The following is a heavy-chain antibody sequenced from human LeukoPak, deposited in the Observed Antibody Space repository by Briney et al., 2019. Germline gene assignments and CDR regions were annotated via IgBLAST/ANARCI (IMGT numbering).Heavy chain of an antibody. D-gene: IGHD3-10*01. V-gene: IGHV3-30*02. Sequence: GSLRLSCAASGFTFSSYGMHWVRQAPGKGLEWVAFIRYDGSNKYYADSVKGRFTISRDNSKNTLYLQMNSLRAEDTAVYYCAKQRYGSGSERYYFDYWGQGTLVTVSS. CDR3: AKQRYGSGSERYYFDY. J-gene: IGHJ4*02. CDR1: GFTFSSYG. CDR2: IRYDGSNK.